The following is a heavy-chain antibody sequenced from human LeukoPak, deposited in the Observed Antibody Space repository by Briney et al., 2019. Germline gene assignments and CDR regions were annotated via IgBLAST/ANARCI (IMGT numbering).Heavy chain of an antibody. V-gene: IGHV1-8*01. CDR1: GYTFTSYD. D-gene: IGHD7-27*01. J-gene: IGHJ4*02. Sequence: GASVKVSCKASGYTFTSYDINWVRLATGQGHEWMGWMSPKSGNTGYAQKFQDRVTMTRNTSTSTAYMELSSLRSEDTAVYYCARGPPNWGFDYWGQGTLVTVSS. CDR3: ARGPPNWGFDY. CDR2: MSPKSGNT.